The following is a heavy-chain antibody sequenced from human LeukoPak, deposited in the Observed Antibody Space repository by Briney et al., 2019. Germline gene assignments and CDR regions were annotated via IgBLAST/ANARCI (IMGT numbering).Heavy chain of an antibody. CDR3: ARDRSRYSSGWYQFDY. CDR1: GFTFSSYA. V-gene: IGHV3-30*04. Sequence: GGSLRLSCAASGFTFSSYAIHWVRQAPGKGLEWVAVISYDGSNKYYADSVKGQFTISRDISKNTLYLQINSLRAEDTAVYYCARDRSRYSSGWYQFDYWGQGTLVTVSS. D-gene: IGHD6-19*01. CDR2: ISYDGSNK. J-gene: IGHJ4*02.